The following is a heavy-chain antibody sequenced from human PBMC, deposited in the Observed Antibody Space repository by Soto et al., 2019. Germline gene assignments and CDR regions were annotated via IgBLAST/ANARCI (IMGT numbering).Heavy chain of an antibody. CDR3: ARALDGRTGGTYYYGSGRRLGAFDI. CDR2: IYYSGST. CDR1: GGSISSGGYY. V-gene: IGHV4-31*03. J-gene: IGHJ3*02. Sequence: SETLSLTCTVSGGSISSGGYYWSWIRQHPGKGLEWIGYIYYSGSTYYNPSLKSRVTISVDTSKNQFSLKLSSVTAADTAVYYCARALDGRTGGTYYYGSGRRLGAFDIWGQGTMVTVSS. D-gene: IGHD3-10*01.